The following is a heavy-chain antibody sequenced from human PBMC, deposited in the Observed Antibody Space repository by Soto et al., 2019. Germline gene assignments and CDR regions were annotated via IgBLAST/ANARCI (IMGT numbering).Heavy chain of an antibody. CDR2: TKQDGSEK. V-gene: IGHV3-7*05. D-gene: IGHD3-22*01. CDR3: AREITMIVVADSHY. Sequence: EVQLVESGGGLVQPGGSLRLSCAASGFTFSSYWMSWVSQAPGKGLEWVANTKQDGSEKYYVDSVKGRFTISRDNAKNSLYLQMNSLRAEDTAVYYCAREITMIVVADSHYWGQGTLVTVSS. J-gene: IGHJ4*02. CDR1: GFTFSSYW.